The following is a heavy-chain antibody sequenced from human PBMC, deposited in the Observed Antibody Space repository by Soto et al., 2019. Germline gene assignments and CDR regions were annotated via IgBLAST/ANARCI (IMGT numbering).Heavy chain of an antibody. CDR1: GVTFSRQD. J-gene: IGHJ4*02. V-gene: IGHV1-69*01. CDR2: IIPIFGTP. CDR3: ATNEGRDGYIFDY. Sequence: QVQLVQSGAEVKTPGSSVKVSCKASGVTFSRQDMRWVRQAPGQGLEWMGGIIPIFGTPQYAGKFQDRVTITAEESTSTAYMELSSLTSADTAMYYCATNEGRDGYIFDYWGQGTLVTVSS. D-gene: IGHD5-12*01.